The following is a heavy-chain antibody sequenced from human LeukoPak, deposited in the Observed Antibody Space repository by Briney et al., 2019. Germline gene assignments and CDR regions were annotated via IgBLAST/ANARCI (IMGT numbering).Heavy chain of an antibody. V-gene: IGHV4-59*08. CDR2: IHHSGRT. Sequence: KPSETLSLTCTVSGGSINTDFWSWIRQPPGKGLEWIGYIHHSGRTTHNPSPRGRVTISLDTSENQFSLRLSSVTAADTAVYYCARQICTSSSCVTMEVWGKGTRVTVSS. CDR3: ARQICTSSSCVTMEV. CDR1: GGSINTDF. D-gene: IGHD2-2*01. J-gene: IGHJ6*03.